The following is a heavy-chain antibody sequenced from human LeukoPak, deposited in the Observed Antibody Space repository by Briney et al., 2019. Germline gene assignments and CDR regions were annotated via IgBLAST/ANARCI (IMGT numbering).Heavy chain of an antibody. J-gene: IGHJ3*02. CDR3: ARDCGGGSCYGPYDAFDI. V-gene: IGHV3-48*03. CDR1: GFTFSSYE. CDR2: ISSSGSTI. Sequence: GGSLRLSCAASGFTFSSYEMNWVRQAPGKGLEWVSYISSSGSTIYYADSVKGRFTISRDNAKNSLYLQMNSLRAEDTAVYYCARDCGGGSCYGPYDAFDIWGQGTMVAVSS. D-gene: IGHD2-15*01.